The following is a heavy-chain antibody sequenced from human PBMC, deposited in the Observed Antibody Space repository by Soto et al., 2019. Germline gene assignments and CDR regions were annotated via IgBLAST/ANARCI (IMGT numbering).Heavy chain of an antibody. CDR3: IRKGSVVVVPAAIVGGMDV. V-gene: IGHV3-49*03. Sequence: GGSLRLSCTASGFTFGDYAMSWFRQAPGKGLEWVGFIRSKAYGGTTEYAASVKGRFTISRDDSKSIAYLQMNSLKTEDTAVYYCIRKGSVVVVPAAIVGGMDVWGQGTTVTVSS. CDR1: GFTFGDYA. CDR2: IRSKAYGGTT. D-gene: IGHD2-2*01. J-gene: IGHJ6*02.